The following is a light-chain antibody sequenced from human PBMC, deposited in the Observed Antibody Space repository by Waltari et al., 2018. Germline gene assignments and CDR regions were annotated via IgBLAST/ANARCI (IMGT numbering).Light chain of an antibody. Sequence: SYDLPQPLPVSVALGQRAKISGRGFRVGRKNVHWSQQKPGQAPVLVIYRDNNRPSGIPERFSASNSGDTPTLTIGGAQVGDEGDYFCQVWDNNEAVFGGGTRLTVL. CDR2: RDN. CDR3: QVWDNNEAV. CDR1: RVGRKN. J-gene: IGLJ3*02. V-gene: IGLV3-9*01.